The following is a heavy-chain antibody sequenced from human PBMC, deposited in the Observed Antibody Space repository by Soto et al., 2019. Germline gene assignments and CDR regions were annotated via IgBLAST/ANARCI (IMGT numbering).Heavy chain of an antibody. J-gene: IGHJ4*02. CDR3: ARVGRGYSSAPRYYFDY. V-gene: IGHV1-69*01. Sequence: QVQLVQYGSEVKKPGSSVKVSCKASGGSFSSNPISWVRQDPGKGLEWMAGIIPIFATVHYAQKFQGRVTITADESTSTAYMELTSLRSEDTAVYFCARVGRGYSSAPRYYFDYWGQGTLVTVSS. CDR2: IIPIFATV. CDR1: GGSFSSNP. D-gene: IGHD5-18*01.